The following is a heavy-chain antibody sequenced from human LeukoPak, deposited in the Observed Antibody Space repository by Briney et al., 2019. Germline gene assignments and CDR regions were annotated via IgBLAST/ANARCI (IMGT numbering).Heavy chain of an antibody. CDR1: GGTFSSYA. D-gene: IGHD2-2*01. V-gene: IGHV1-69*04. CDR2: IIPILGIE. Sequence: ASVKVSCKASGGTFSSYAISWVRQAPGQGLEWMGRIIPILGIENYAQKFQGRVTITADKSTSTAYMELSSMRSEETAVYYCARPEVDCSSTSCYGMDVWGQGTTVTVSS. J-gene: IGHJ6*02. CDR3: ARPEVDCSSTSCYGMDV.